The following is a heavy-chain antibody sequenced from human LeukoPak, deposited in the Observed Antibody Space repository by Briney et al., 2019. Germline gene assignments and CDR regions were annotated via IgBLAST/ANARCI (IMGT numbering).Heavy chain of an antibody. Sequence: GGSLRLSCAASGITFSNYEMNWVRQAPGYGREGVSYINPGGSNRFCAGSVRGRFAIYRDDAKKSVYLQMNSLRAEDTAVYYCASSLSSGWGPVDDYWGQGIMVTVSS. CDR1: GITFSNYE. V-gene: IGHV3-48*03. D-gene: IGHD6-19*01. CDR3: ASSLSSGWGPVDDY. J-gene: IGHJ4*02. CDR2: INPGGSNR.